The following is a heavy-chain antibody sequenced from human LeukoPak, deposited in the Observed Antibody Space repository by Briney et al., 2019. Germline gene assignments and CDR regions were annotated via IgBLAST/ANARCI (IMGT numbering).Heavy chain of an antibody. CDR2: ISYDGSNK. V-gene: IGHV3-30*03. J-gene: IGHJ4*02. Sequence: GSLRLSCAASGFTFSSYGMHWVRQAPGKGLEGVAVISYDGSNKYYADSVKGRFTISRDNSKNTLYLQMNSLRAEDTAVYYCAPSLSSGGITGTTWGSVPFDYWGQGTLVTVSS. CDR3: APSLSSGGITGTTWGSVPFDY. CDR1: GFTFSSYG. D-gene: IGHD1-20*01.